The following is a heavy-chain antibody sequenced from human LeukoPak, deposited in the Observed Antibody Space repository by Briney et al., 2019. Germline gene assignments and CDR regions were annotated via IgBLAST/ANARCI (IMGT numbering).Heavy chain of an antibody. V-gene: IGHV1-46*01. CDR1: GYTFTTHY. D-gene: IGHD1-26*01. Sequence: GASVKVSCKASGYTFTTHYMHWVRQAPGQGLECMGLINPSGTTTNYAQKFRGRVTMTRDLSTSTDYMELSSLRSDDTAVYFCARDNSVGDYAWWFDPWGQGTLVTVSS. CDR3: ARDNSVGDYAWWFDP. J-gene: IGHJ5*02. CDR2: INPSGTTT.